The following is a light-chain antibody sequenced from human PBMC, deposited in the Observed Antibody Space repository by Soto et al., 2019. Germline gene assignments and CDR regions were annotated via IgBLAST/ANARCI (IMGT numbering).Light chain of an antibody. V-gene: IGKV3-15*01. CDR2: GAS. Sequence: EIVMTQSPATLSVSPGERATLSCRASQSISSNLAWYQQKPGQAPRLLIYGASTRATGIPARFSGSGSGTEFTLTISSLQSEDFAVHYCQHYNNWPPWTFGQGTKVEI. CDR3: QHYNNWPPWT. J-gene: IGKJ1*01. CDR1: QSISSN.